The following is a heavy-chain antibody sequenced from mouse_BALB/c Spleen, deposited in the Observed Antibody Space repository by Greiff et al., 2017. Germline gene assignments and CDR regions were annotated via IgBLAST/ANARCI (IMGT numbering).Heavy chain of an antibody. J-gene: IGHJ2*01. CDR1: GFTFTDYY. CDR2: IRNKANGYTT. Sequence: EVKLMESGAGLVQPGGSLRLSCATSGFTFTDYYMSWVRQPPGKALEWLGFIRNKANGYTTESSVSVKARFTISRDNSQSILYLQMNALRAEDSATYYCARVGRLGGYLDYWGQGTTLTVSS. CDR3: ARVGRLGGYLDY. V-gene: IGHV7-3*02. D-gene: IGHD4-1*01.